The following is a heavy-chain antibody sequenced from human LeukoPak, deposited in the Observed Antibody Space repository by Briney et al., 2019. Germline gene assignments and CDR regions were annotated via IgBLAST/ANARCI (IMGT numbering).Heavy chain of an antibody. V-gene: IGHV4-4*07. J-gene: IGHJ4*02. Sequence: SETLSLTCTVSGGSISSYYWSWIRQPAGKGLEWIGRIYTSGTTHYNPSLKSRVTMSVDASKHQFSLKLSSVTAADTAVYYCARLSTVTTSFDYWGQGTLVTVSS. CDR1: GGSISSYY. CDR3: ARLSTVTTSFDY. D-gene: IGHD4-17*01. CDR2: IYTSGTT.